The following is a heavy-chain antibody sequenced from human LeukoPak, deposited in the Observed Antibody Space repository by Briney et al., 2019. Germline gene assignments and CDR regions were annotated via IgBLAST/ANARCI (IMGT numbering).Heavy chain of an antibody. CDR3: AKSTGGSTVTSYYFDY. V-gene: IGHV3-23*01. CDR2: ISGRGGST. CDR1: GFTFSSYA. D-gene: IGHD4-17*01. Sequence: PGGSLRLSCAASGFTFSSYAMSWVRQAPGKGLEWVSAISGRGGSTYYADSVKGRFTISRDNSKNTPYLQMNSLRAEDTAVYYCAKSTGGSTVTSYYFDYRGQGTLVTVSS. J-gene: IGHJ4*02.